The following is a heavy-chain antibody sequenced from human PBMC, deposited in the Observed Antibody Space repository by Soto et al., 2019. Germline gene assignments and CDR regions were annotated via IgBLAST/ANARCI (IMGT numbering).Heavy chain of an antibody. CDR2: INAGNGNT. Sequence: ASVKVCCKASGYTFTSYAMHWVRQAPGQRLEWMGWINAGNGNTKYSQKFQGRVTITRDTSASTAYMELSSLRSEDTAVYYCARTVGYYYGMDVWGQGTTVTVS. J-gene: IGHJ6*02. D-gene: IGHD4-17*01. CDR1: GYTFTSYA. CDR3: ARTVGYYYGMDV. V-gene: IGHV1-3*01.